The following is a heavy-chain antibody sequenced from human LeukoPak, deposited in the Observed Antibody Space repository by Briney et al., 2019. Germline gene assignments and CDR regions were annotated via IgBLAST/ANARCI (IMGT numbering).Heavy chain of an antibody. J-gene: IGHJ4*02. CDR1: GGSVSSYY. V-gene: IGHV4-4*07. CDR2: IYSSGST. CDR3: VRDGDYESGNDLDH. D-gene: IGHD3-10*01. Sequence: SSETLSLTCAVSGGSVSSYYWSWIRQPAGKGLEWIGRIYSSGSTNYNPSLESRVTMSVDTSKNQFSLRLRSVTAADTAVYHCVRDGDYESGNDLDHWGQGILVTVSS.